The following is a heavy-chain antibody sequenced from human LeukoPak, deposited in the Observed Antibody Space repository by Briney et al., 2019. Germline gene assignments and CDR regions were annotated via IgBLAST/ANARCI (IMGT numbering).Heavy chain of an antibody. CDR2: ISSSSSYI. V-gene: IGHV3-21*01. D-gene: IGHD3-10*01. CDR3: ARDRTGRISAFDI. CDR1: GFTFSSYS. J-gene: IGHJ3*02. Sequence: PGGSLGLSCAASGFTFSSYSMNWVRQAPGKGLEWVSSISSSSSYIYYADSVKGRFTISRDNAKNSLYLQMNSLRAEDTAVYYCARDRTGRISAFDIWGQGTMVTVSS.